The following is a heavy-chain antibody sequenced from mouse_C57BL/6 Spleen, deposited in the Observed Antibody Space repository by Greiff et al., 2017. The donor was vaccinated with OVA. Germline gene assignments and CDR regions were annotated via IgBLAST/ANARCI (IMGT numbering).Heavy chain of an antibody. Sequence: EVQLVESGGGLVKPGGSLKLSCAASGFTFSDYGMHWVRQAPEQGLEWVAYISSGSSTIYYADTVKGRFTISRDNAKNTLFLQMTSLRSEDTAMYYCARTLTWTWGVFDYWGQGTTLTVSS. V-gene: IGHV5-17*01. D-gene: IGHD4-1*01. CDR1: GFTFSDYG. CDR3: ARTLTWTWGVFDY. J-gene: IGHJ2*01. CDR2: ISSGSSTI.